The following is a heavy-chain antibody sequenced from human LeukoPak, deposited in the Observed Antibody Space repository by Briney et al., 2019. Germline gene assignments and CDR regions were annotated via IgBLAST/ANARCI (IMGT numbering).Heavy chain of an antibody. Sequence: SETLSLTCAVYGGSFSGYYWSWIRQPPGKGLEWIGEINHSGSTNYNPSLKSRVTISVDTSKNQFSLKLSSVTAADTAVYYCARDDQDTAMNRFSYYYYMDVWGKGTTVTVSS. CDR3: ARDDQDTAMNRFSYYYYMDV. CDR1: GGSFSGYY. CDR2: INHSGST. D-gene: IGHD5-18*01. V-gene: IGHV4-34*01. J-gene: IGHJ6*03.